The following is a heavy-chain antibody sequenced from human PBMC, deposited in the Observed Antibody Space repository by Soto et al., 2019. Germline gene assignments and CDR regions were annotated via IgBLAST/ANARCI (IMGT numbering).Heavy chain of an antibody. D-gene: IGHD1-20*01. Sequence: QGQLVQSGAEVKKPGASMKVSCKASGYTFSSYGISWVRQAPGQGLEWMGWISGYNGNTKFAQKLQGRLTMTTDTSTSTAYMELRSLRSDDTAVYYCAREASITGTPEYWGQGTLVTVSS. CDR3: AREASITGTPEY. V-gene: IGHV1-18*01. CDR1: GYTFSSYG. J-gene: IGHJ4*02. CDR2: ISGYNGNT.